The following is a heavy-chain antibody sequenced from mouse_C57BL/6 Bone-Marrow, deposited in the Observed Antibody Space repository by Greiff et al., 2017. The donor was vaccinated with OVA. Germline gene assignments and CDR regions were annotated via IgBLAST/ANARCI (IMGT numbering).Heavy chain of an antibody. CDR1: GYTFTDYY. V-gene: IGHV1-26*01. CDR2: INPNNGGT. D-gene: IGHD2-3*01. J-gene: IGHJ1*03. CDR3: ARRIRDGYASYWYFDV. Sequence: VQLQQSGPELVKPGASVKISCKASGYTFTDYYMNWVKQSHGKSLEWIGDINPNNGGTSYNQKFKGKATLTVDKSSSTAYMELRSLTSEDSAVYYCARRIRDGYASYWYFDVWGTGTTVTVSS.